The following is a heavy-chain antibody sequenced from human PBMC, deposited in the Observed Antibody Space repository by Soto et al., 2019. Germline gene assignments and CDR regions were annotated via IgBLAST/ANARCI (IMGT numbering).Heavy chain of an antibody. J-gene: IGHJ4*02. D-gene: IGHD1-1*01. CDR1: GFSVSDSY. CDR2: IYSGGNT. CDR3: ARGQIGTNPNHFDC. Sequence: EVQLVETGGGLIQPGGSLRLSCAVSGFSVSDSYVNWVRQAPGKGLEWVSGIYSGGNTYYVDSVKGRSTISRDSSQNTVFLQMNSLRAEDTAVYYCARGQIGTNPNHFDCWGQGTLVTVSS. V-gene: IGHV3-53*02.